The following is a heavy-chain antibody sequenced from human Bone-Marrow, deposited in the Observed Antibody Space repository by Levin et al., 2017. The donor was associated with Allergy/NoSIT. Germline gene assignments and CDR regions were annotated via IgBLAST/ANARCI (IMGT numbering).Heavy chain of an antibody. Sequence: PGGSLRLSCAASGFTFSIYAMSWVRQAPGKGLEWVSAISGSGGSTYYADSVKGRFTISRDNSKNTLYLQMNSLRAEDTAVYYCAKDYYCSGGNCFYYFDYWGQGTLLTVSS. CDR1: GFTFSIYA. CDR3: AKDYYCSGGNCFYYFDY. D-gene: IGHD2-15*01. CDR2: ISGSGGST. J-gene: IGHJ4*02. V-gene: IGHV3-23*01.